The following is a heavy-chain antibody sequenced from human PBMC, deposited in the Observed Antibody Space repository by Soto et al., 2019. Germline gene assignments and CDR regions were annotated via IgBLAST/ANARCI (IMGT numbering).Heavy chain of an antibody. CDR2: IKQDGSEN. CDR1: GFTFSSYW. D-gene: IGHD2-2*01. Sequence: EVQLVESGGGLVQPGGSLRLSCAASGFTFSSYWMSWVRQAPGKGLAWVANIKQDGSENYYVDSVKGRFTISRDNAKNSLYLQMNSLRAEDTAVYYCARGRGCSTGCHNFDYWGQGTLVTVSS. J-gene: IGHJ4*02. V-gene: IGHV3-7*01. CDR3: ARGRGCSTGCHNFDY.